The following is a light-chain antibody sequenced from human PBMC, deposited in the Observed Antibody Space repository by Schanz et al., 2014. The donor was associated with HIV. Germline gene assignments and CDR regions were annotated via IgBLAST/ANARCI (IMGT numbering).Light chain of an antibody. CDR2: EGT. CDR3: SSYTSSSTKV. Sequence: QSALTQPASVSGSPGQSITISCTGTSSDIGAYNLISWYQQHPGKAPKFIIYEGTKRPSGISNRFSGSKSGNTASLTISGLQADDEADYYCSSYTSSSTKVFGGGTKLTVL. J-gene: IGLJ3*02. CDR1: SSDIGAYNL. V-gene: IGLV2-14*02.